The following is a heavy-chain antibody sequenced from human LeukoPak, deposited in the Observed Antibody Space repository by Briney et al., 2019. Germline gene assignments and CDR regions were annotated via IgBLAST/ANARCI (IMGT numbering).Heavy chain of an antibody. J-gene: IGHJ3*02. V-gene: IGHV4-30-2*01. Sequence: SQTLSLTCTVSGGSISSGGYYWSWIRQPPGKGLEWIGYIYHSGSTYYNPSLKSRVTISVDRSKNQFSLKLSSVTAADTAVYYCVRPRYSGHYWAFDMWGQGTMVTVSS. CDR2: IYHSGST. CDR1: GGSISSGGYY. D-gene: IGHD1-26*01. CDR3: VRPRYSGHYWAFDM.